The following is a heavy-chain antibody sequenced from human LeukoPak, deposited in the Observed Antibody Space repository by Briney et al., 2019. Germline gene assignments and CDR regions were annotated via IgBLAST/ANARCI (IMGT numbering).Heavy chain of an antibody. V-gene: IGHV3-23*01. J-gene: IGHJ6*03. Sequence: GGSLRLSCAASGFTFSSCAMHWVRQAPGKGLEWVSGIVGGAGGTYYADSVKGRFTISRDNSKNTLYLQMNSLRAEDTAVYYCARDHYYYMDVWGKGTTVTVSS. CDR2: IVGGAGGT. CDR3: ARDHYYYMDV. CDR1: GFTFSSCA.